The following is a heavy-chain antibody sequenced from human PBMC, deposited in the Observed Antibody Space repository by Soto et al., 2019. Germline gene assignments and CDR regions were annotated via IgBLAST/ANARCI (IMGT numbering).Heavy chain of an antibody. J-gene: IGHJ6*02. V-gene: IGHV4-59*01. CDR3: ARVLYDVCSGYYTADGMDV. CDR1: GGSISSYY. D-gene: IGHD3-3*01. CDR2: IYYSGST. Sequence: PSETLSLTCTVSGGSISSYYWSWIRQPPGKGLEWIGYIYYSGSTNYNPSLKGRVTISVDTSTNQFSLKLCSVTAADTAVYYCARVLYDVCSGYYTADGMDVGGQETTVDVFS.